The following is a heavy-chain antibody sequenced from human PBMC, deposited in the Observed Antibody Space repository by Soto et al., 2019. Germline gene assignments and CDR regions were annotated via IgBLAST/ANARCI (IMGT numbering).Heavy chain of an antibody. CDR1: GGSISHYY. D-gene: IGHD3-10*02. Sequence: QVQLQESGPGLVKPSETLSLTCTVSGGSISHYYWSWIRQPPGKELEWIGYIYYSGSTYYNPSFKSRASISLDTSKNQYSLNLNSVTAADTAVYYCARHLTVEAEPTKFYYGMDVWGQGTTVTVSS. V-gene: IGHV4-59*08. J-gene: IGHJ6*02. CDR3: ARHLTVEAEPTKFYYGMDV. CDR2: IYYSGST.